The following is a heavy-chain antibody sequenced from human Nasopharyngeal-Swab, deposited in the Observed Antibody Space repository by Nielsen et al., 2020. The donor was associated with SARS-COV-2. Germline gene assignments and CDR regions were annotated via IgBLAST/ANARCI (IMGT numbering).Heavy chain of an antibody. D-gene: IGHD4-23*01. CDR2: IWYDGSNK. J-gene: IGHJ4*02. Sequence: GGSLRLSCAASGFTFSNYGMHWVRQAPGKGLEWVAVIWYDGSNKYYVDSVKGRFTISRDNSKNTVYLQMNSLRAEDTAVYYCAAAPSGDYGGYWGQGTLVTVSS. CDR3: AAAPSGDYGGY. CDR1: GFTFSNYG. V-gene: IGHV3-33*01.